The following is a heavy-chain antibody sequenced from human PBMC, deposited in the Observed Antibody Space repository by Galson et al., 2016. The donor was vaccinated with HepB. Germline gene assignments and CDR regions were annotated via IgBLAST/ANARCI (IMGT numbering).Heavy chain of an antibody. CDR3: SRHHQRSGSGSYHSDFDY. CDR2: INPSSGGT. J-gene: IGHJ4*02. V-gene: IGHV1-2*02. D-gene: IGHD3-10*01. CDR1: GYTFTDYY. Sequence: SVKVSCKASGYTFTDYYIHWVRQAPGQGLEWMGWINPSSGGTKYVQKFQGRVTMTGDTSINTAYMELTRVRSDDTAVYYCSRHHQRSGSGSYHSDFDYWGQRTLVTVAS.